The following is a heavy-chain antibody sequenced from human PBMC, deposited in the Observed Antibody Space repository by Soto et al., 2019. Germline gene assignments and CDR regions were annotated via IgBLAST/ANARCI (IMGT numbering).Heavy chain of an antibody. J-gene: IGHJ4*02. Sequence: QVQLQESGPGLVKPSETLSLTCTVSGGSISSYYWGWIRQPPGKGLEWIGYIYYSGSTNYNPSLKSRVTISVDTSKNQFSLRLSSVTAADTAVYYCARAWGYYFDYWGQGTLVTVSS. CDR1: GGSISSYY. D-gene: IGHD3-16*01. CDR2: IYYSGST. CDR3: ARAWGYYFDY. V-gene: IGHV4-59*01.